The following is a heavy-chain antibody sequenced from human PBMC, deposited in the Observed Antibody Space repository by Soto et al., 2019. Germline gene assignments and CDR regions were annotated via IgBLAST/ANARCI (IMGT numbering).Heavy chain of an antibody. CDR2: IYPGDSDT. CDR3: ATLYSNSDWFDP. V-gene: IGHV5-51*01. CDR1: RYSFTSYW. D-gene: IGHD4-4*01. Sequence: PGESLKIPCQGSRYSFTSYWIGWVRQMPGKGLEWMGIIYPGDSDTRYSPSFQGQVTISADKSISTAYLQWSSLKASDTAMYYCATLYSNSDWFDPWGQGTLVTVSS. J-gene: IGHJ5*02.